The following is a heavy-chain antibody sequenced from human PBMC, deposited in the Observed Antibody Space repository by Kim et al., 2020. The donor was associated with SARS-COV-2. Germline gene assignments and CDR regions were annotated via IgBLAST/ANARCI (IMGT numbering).Heavy chain of an antibody. CDR3: ARHRYSSGWYGYNNWFDP. CDR2: INYSGST. J-gene: IGHJ5*02. CDR1: GGSISSNSYY. Sequence: SETLSLTCSVSGGSISSNSYYWGWNRQPPGQGLEWIVSINYSGSTYSNPSLKSRVTISVDTSKNQFSLKLSSVTAADTAVYYCARHRYSSGWYGYNNWFDPWGQGTLVTVSS. V-gene: IGHV4-39*01. D-gene: IGHD6-19*01.